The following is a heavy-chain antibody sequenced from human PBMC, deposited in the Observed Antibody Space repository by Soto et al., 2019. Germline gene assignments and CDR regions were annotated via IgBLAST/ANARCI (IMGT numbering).Heavy chain of an antibody. V-gene: IGHV3-21*01. CDR2: ISSSSSYI. D-gene: IGHD6-6*01. J-gene: IGHJ6*03. Sequence: GSLRRSSAASGFTYSRYSMYWVRQAPGKGLEWVSSISSSSSYIYYADSVKGRFTISRDNAKNSLYLQMNSLRAEDTAVYYCARSGFHSLPSSFFDINYMDVWGKGTTVTVSS. CDR3: ARSGFHSLPSSFFDINYMDV. CDR1: GFTYSRYS.